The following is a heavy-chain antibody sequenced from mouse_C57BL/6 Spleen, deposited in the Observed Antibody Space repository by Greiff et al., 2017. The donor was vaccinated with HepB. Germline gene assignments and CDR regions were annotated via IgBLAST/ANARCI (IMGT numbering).Heavy chain of an antibody. CDR3: TRVYYGSFDY. CDR2: IDPENGDT. V-gene: IGHV14-4*01. Sequence: EVKLQESGAELVRPGASVKLSCTASGFNIKDDYMHWVKQRPEQGLEWIGWIDPENGDTEYASKFQGKATITADTSSNTAYLQLSSLTSEDTAVYYCTRVYYGSFDYWGQGTTLTVSS. CDR1: GFNIKDDY. D-gene: IGHD1-1*01. J-gene: IGHJ2*01.